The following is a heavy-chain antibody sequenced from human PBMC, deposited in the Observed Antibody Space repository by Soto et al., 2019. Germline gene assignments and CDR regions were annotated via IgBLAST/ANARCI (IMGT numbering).Heavy chain of an antibody. J-gene: IGHJ6*02. D-gene: IGHD3-3*01. Sequence: ASVKVSCKASGYTFTSYDINWVRQATGQGLEWMGWMNPNSGNTGYAQKFQGRVTMTRNTSISTAYMELSSLRSEDTAVYYCARGHVRFLEWLLGDYYGMDVWGQGTTVTVSS. CDR3: ARGHVRFLEWLLGDYYGMDV. V-gene: IGHV1-8*01. CDR1: GYTFTSYD. CDR2: MNPNSGNT.